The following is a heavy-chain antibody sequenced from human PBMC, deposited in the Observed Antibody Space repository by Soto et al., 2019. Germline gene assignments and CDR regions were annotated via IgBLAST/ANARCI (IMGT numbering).Heavy chain of an antibody. CDR1: GFTFSSYA. Sequence: GGSLRLSCAASGFTFSSYAMHWVRRAPGKGLEWVAVISYDGSNKYYADSVKGRFTISRDNSKNTLYLQMNSLRAEDTAVYYCASSILVSSSSWYGPFDYWGQGTLVTVSS. V-gene: IGHV3-30-3*01. J-gene: IGHJ4*02. CDR3: ASSILVSSSSWYGPFDY. CDR2: ISYDGSNK. D-gene: IGHD6-13*01.